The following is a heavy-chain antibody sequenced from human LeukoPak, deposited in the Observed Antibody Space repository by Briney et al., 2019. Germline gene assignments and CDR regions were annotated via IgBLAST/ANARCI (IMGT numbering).Heavy chain of an antibody. V-gene: IGHV3-48*04. Sequence: GGSLRLSCITSGFTFSDYSMDWVRQAPGKGLEWVSYITGSSSATYYAESVKGRFTISRDNAKNSLYLQMNSLRAEDTAVYYCANLHGGLLSFGGWGQGTLVTVSS. CDR2: ITGSSSAT. J-gene: IGHJ4*02. D-gene: IGHD2-15*01. CDR1: GFTFSDYS. CDR3: ANLHGGLLSFGG.